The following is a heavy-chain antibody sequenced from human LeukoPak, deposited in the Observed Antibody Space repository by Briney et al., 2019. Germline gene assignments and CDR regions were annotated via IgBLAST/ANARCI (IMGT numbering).Heavy chain of an antibody. CDR1: GGTFSSYA. Sequence: ASVTVSCTASGGTFSSYAISWVRQAPGQGLEWMGGIIPIFGTANYAQKFQGRVTITADESTSTAYMELSSLRSEDTAVYYCARSVGYSSGWPDFFDYWGQGTLVTVSS. CDR3: ARSVGYSSGWPDFFDY. J-gene: IGHJ4*02. V-gene: IGHV1-69*13. CDR2: IIPIFGTA. D-gene: IGHD6-19*01.